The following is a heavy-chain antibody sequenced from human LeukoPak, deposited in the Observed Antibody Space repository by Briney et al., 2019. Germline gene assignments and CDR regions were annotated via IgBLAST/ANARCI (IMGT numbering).Heavy chain of an antibody. CDR3: ARGSAMAPFDY. Sequence: LSLTCAVYGGSFSGYYWSWIRQAPGKGLEWVSYISSSGSTIYYADSVKGRFTISRDNAKNSLYLQMNSLRAEDTVVYYCARGSAMAPFDYWGQGTLVTVSS. CDR1: GGSFSGYY. V-gene: IGHV3-11*04. CDR2: ISSSGSTI. D-gene: IGHD5-18*01. J-gene: IGHJ4*02.